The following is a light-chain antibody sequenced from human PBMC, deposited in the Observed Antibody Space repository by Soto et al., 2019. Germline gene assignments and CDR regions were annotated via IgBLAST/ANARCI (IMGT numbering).Light chain of an antibody. CDR1: QYINTR. CDR3: QQYDNSVWT. CDR2: GAS. Sequence: EIVLTPSPATRSSLPVERVTLSCRASQYINTRLAWYQQRPGQAPRLLIYGASRRATGIPDRFSGSGSGTDFTLTISRLEPEDLAVYYCQQYDNSVWTFGQGTKVDIK. V-gene: IGKV3-20*01. J-gene: IGKJ1*01.